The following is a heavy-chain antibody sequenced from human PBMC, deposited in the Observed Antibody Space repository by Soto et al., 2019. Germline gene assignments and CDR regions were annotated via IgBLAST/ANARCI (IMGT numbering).Heavy chain of an antibody. CDR1: GFTFSSYS. CDR3: VRDYIYALDV. J-gene: IGHJ6*02. V-gene: IGHV3-48*02. Sequence: GGSLRLSCAASGFTFSSYSMNWVRQAPGKGLEWASYITSSSSAIYYADSVKGRFAISRDNAKNSLYLQMDSLRDEDTAVYYCVRDYIYALDVWGQGATVTVSS. CDR2: ITSSSSAI.